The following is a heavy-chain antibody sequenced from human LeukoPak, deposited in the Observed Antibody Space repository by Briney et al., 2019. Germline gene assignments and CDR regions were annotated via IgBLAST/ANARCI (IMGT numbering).Heavy chain of an antibody. V-gene: IGHV3-30*02. CDR3: ATPIEGITMIVVVPRAFDI. D-gene: IGHD3-22*01. CDR2: IRYDGSNK. CDR1: GFTFSSYG. Sequence: GGALRLSCAASGFTFSSYGMHWVRQAPGKGLEWVAFIRYDGSNKYYADSVKGRFTISSDNSKNTLYLQMNSLRDEDTAVYYCATPIEGITMIVVVPRAFDIWGQGTMVTVSS. J-gene: IGHJ3*02.